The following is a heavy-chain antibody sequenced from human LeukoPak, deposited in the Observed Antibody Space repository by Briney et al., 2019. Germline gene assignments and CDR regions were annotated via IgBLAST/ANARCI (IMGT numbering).Heavy chain of an antibody. CDR3: ARSDGSGSYYSPLEY. Sequence: GGSLRLSCAASGFTFSSYAMHWVRQAPGKGLEWVAVISYDGSNKYYADSVKGRFTTSRDDSKNTLYLQMNSLRAEDTAVYYCARSDGSGSYYSPLEYWGQGTLVTVSS. CDR2: ISYDGSNK. V-gene: IGHV3-30-3*01. D-gene: IGHD3-10*01. J-gene: IGHJ4*02. CDR1: GFTFSSYA.